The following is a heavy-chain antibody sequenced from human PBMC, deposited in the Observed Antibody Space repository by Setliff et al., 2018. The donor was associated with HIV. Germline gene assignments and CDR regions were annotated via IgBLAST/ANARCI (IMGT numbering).Heavy chain of an antibody. Sequence: GESLKISCKASGYSFSDYWIGWVRQMPGKGLEWMGIIFPDDSGTRYSPSFQGHVTISADKSISTAYLQWSSLKASDTAIYYCARLGDDNSGYYQFWGQGTLVTVSS. J-gene: IGHJ4*02. CDR3: ARLGDDNSGYYQF. V-gene: IGHV5-51*01. D-gene: IGHD3-22*01. CDR2: IFPDDSGT. CDR1: GYSFSDYW.